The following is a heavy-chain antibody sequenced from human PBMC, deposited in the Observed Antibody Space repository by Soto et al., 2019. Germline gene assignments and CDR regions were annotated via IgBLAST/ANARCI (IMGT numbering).Heavy chain of an antibody. CDR2: IYYSGST. CDR1: GGSISSGGYY. V-gene: IGHV4-31*03. J-gene: IGHJ6*02. CDR3: ARVVTTRYYYGMDV. Sequence: SETLSLTCTVSGGSISSGGYYWSWIRQHPGKGLEWIGYIYYSGSTYYNPSLKSRVTISVDTSKNQFSLKLSSVTAADTAVYYCARVVTTRYYYGMDVWGQGTSVTVSS. D-gene: IGHD4-17*01.